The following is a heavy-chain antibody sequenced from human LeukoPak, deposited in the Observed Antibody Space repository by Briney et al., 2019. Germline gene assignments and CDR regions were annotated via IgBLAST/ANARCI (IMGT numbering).Heavy chain of an antibody. CDR1: GGSISSYY. J-gene: IGHJ4*02. Sequence: SSETLSLTCTVSGGSISSYYWSWIRQPAGMGLEWIGFIFYSGTTNYNPSLKSRVTISVDTSKNQFSLKLSSVTAADTAVYYCARGGWNKFDYWGQGTLVTVSS. CDR3: ARGGWNKFDY. CDR2: IFYSGTT. V-gene: IGHV4-59*01. D-gene: IGHD3-22*01.